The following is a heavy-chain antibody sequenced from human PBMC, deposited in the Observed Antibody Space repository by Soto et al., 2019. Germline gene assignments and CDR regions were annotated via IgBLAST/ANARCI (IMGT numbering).Heavy chain of an antibody. V-gene: IGHV3-33*01. CDR1: GFTFSSHG. CDR2: LWFDGSNQ. J-gene: IGHJ6*03. D-gene: IGHD3-10*01. Sequence: QVQLVESGGGVVQPGRSLRLSCAASGFTFSSHGMHWVRQAPGKGLEWVAVLWFDGSNQYYTESVKGRFTISRDNSKSTLYLQMNSLRAEDTAVYYCARDGREWFGELYYYMDVWGKGTTVTVSS. CDR3: ARDGREWFGELYYYMDV.